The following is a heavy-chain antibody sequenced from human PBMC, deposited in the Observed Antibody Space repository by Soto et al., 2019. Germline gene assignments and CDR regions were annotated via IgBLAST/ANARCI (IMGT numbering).Heavy chain of an antibody. CDR2: IDSDGNST. CDR3: VRDDVGVGIDY. CDR1: GFTFSSYW. D-gene: IGHD1-26*01. Sequence: EVQLVESGGGLVQPGGSLRLSCAASGFTFSSYWIHWVRQVPGKGLVWVSHIDSDGNSTTYADSVKGRFTISRDNAKNTVYLQMNSLIAEDTAVYYCVRDDVGVGIDYWGLGTLVTVSS. V-gene: IGHV3-74*03. J-gene: IGHJ4*02.